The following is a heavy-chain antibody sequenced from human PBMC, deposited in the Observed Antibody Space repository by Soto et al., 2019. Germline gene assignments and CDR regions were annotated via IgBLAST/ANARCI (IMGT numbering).Heavy chain of an antibody. Sequence: SETLSLTCTVSGGSISSYYWSWIRQPPGKGLEWIGYIYYSGSTNYNPSLKSRVTISVDTSKNQFSLKLSSVTAADTAVYYGARYNYRNYGMDVWGQGTTVTVSS. CDR1: GGSISSYY. D-gene: IGHD1-1*01. CDR3: ARYNYRNYGMDV. J-gene: IGHJ6*02. V-gene: IGHV4-59*01. CDR2: IYYSGST.